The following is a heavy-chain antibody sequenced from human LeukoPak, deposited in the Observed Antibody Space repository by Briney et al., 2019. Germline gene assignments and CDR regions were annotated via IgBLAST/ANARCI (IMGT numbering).Heavy chain of an antibody. CDR2: ISGSGGST. CDR3: AKDGKVAVADPNYGMDV. CDR1: GFTFSSYA. D-gene: IGHD6-19*01. V-gene: IGHV3-23*01. Sequence: GGSLRLSCAASGFTFSSYAMSWVRQAPGKGLEWVSAISGSGGSTYYADSEKGRFTISRDNSKNTLYLQMNSLRAEDTAVYYCAKDGKVAVADPNYGMDVWGQGTTVTVSS. J-gene: IGHJ6*02.